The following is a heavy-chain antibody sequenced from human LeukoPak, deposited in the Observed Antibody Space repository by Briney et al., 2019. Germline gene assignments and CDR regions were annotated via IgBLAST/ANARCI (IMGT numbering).Heavy chain of an antibody. Sequence: GGSLRLSCAASGFTFSSYAMSWVRQAPGKGLEWVSAISGSGGSTYYADSVKGRFTISRDNSKNTLYLQMNSLRAEDTAVYYCAKQPFAHGGRYNWFDPWGQGTLVTVSS. CDR3: AKQPFAHGGRYNWFDP. CDR1: GFTFSSYA. D-gene: IGHD6-19*01. J-gene: IGHJ5*02. CDR2: ISGSGGST. V-gene: IGHV3-23*01.